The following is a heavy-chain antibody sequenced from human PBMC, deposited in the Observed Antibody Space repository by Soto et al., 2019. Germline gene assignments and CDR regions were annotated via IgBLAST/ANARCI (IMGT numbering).Heavy chain of an antibody. CDR1: GFTFSSYA. J-gene: IGHJ5*02. Sequence: GGSLRLSCAASGFTFSSYAMSWVRQAPGKGLEWVSAISGSGGSTYYADSVKGRFTISRDNSKNTLYLQMNSLRAEDTAVYYCAKDPVPTTRLNWFDPWGQGTQVTVSS. CDR2: ISGSGGST. V-gene: IGHV3-23*01. D-gene: IGHD1-1*01. CDR3: AKDPVPTTRLNWFDP.